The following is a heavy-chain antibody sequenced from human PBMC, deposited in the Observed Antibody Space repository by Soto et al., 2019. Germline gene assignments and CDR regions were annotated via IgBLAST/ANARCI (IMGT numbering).Heavy chain of an antibody. D-gene: IGHD3-22*01. V-gene: IGHV3-30*18. CDR3: AKGHYYDSSGPFDY. Sequence: GGSLRLSCAASGFTFSSYGMHWVRQAPGKGLEWVAVISYDGSNKYYADSVKGRFTISRDNSKNTLYLQMNSLRDEDTAVYYCAKGHYYDSSGPFDYWGQGT. CDR2: ISYDGSNK. J-gene: IGHJ4*02. CDR1: GFTFSSYG.